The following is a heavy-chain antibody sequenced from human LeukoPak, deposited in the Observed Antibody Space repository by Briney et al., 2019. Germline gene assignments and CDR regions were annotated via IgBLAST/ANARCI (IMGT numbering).Heavy chain of an antibody. D-gene: IGHD2/OR15-2a*01. CDR2: ISGSGGST. V-gene: IGHV3-23*01. CDR1: GFTFSSYA. Sequence: PGGSLRLSCAASGFTFSSYAMSWVRQAPGKGLEWVSAISGSGGSTYYADSVKGRFTISRDNSKNTLYLQMNSLRAEDTAVYYCAKGPVPSPFPVSEYYFDYWGQGTLVTVSS. CDR3: AKGPVPSPFPVSEYYFDY. J-gene: IGHJ4*02.